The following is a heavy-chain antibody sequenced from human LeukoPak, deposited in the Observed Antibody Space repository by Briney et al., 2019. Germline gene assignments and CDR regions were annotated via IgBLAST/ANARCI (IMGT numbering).Heavy chain of an antibody. CDR2: INPNSGGT. CDR1: GYTFTGYY. J-gene: IGHJ6*03. V-gene: IGHV1-2*02. Sequence: ASVKVSCKASGYTFTGYYMHWVRQAPGQGLEWMGWINPNSGGTNYAQKFQGRVTMTRDTSISTAYMELSRLRSDDTAVYYCARAPYSSGWSIPPYYYYYYYMDVWGKGTTVTVSS. CDR3: ARAPYSSGWSIPPYYYYYYYMDV. D-gene: IGHD6-19*01.